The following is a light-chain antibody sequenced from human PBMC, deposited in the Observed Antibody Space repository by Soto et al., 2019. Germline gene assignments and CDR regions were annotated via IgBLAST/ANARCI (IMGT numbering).Light chain of an antibody. CDR2: DVS. CDR3: QQRRNWPLT. J-gene: IGKJ4*01. CDR1: QNVDSY. Sequence: EIVLTQSPATLSLSPGERATLSCRASQNVDSYLTWYQQKPGQAPSLLIYDVSNRATGVPARISGSGSGTDFTLTISSLEPEDSAIYYCQQRRNWPLTFGGGTRVEIK. V-gene: IGKV3-11*01.